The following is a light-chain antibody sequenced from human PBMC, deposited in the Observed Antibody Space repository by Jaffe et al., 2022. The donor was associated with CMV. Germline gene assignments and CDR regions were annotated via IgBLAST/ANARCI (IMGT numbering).Light chain of an antibody. Sequence: EIVLTQSPGTLSLSPGERATLSCRASQSVSNNYLAWYQQKPGQAPRLLIYGASSRATGIPDRFRGSGSGTDFTLTISRLEPEDFAVYYCQQYDSSQTFGQGTKVEIK. J-gene: IGKJ1*01. V-gene: IGKV3-20*01. CDR1: QSVSNNY. CDR2: GAS. CDR3: QQYDSSQT.